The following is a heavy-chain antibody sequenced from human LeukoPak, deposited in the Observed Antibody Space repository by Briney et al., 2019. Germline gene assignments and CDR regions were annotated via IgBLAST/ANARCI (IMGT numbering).Heavy chain of an antibody. J-gene: IGHJ4*02. Sequence: PSETLSLTCAVSGGSISSNNWWGWVRQPPGKGLEWIGEIYHSGSPNYNPSLKSRVTISVDKSRNHFSLNLSSVTAADTAVYYCATYYDILSGYTFDYWGQGTLVAVSS. V-gene: IGHV4-4*02. CDR1: GGSISSNNW. D-gene: IGHD3-9*01. CDR3: ATYYDILSGYTFDY. CDR2: IYHSGSP.